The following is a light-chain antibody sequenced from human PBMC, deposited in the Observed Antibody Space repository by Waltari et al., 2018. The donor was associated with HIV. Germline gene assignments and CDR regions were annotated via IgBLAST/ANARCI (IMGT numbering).Light chain of an antibody. CDR1: SRDGGGYDS. Sequence: QSALTPPRPVSGSPGPSVTISCTGTSRDGGGYDSVSWYRHHPGKVPKLIIYEVIKRPSGVPDRFSGSKSGNTASLTISGLQTEDEAEYFCCSYAGTYTYVLFGGGTKLTVL. V-gene: IGLV2-11*01. J-gene: IGLJ3*02. CDR2: EVI. CDR3: CSYAGTYTYVL.